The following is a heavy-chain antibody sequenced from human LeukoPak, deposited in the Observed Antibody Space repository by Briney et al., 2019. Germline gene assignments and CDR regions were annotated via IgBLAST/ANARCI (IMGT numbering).Heavy chain of an antibody. CDR3: ARGGRGSAAVVAPRSFDI. V-gene: IGHV3-53*01. CDR1: GVTVSSIH. Sequence: GGSLRLSCAASGVTVSSIHMVWVRQAPGKGLEWVSVTYTGGNSYYADSEKGRFIISRDISKNTLYLQMNSLRAEDSALYYCARGGRGSAAVVAPRSFDIWGQGTMVTVSS. J-gene: IGHJ3*02. CDR2: TYTGGNS. D-gene: IGHD3-22*01.